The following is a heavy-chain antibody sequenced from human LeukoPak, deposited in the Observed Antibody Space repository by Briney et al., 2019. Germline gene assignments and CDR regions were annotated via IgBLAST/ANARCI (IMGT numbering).Heavy chain of an antibody. V-gene: IGHV3-15*01. Sequence: GGSLKLSCAASGFTFSGSPMHWVRQAPGKGLEWVGRIKSKTDGGTTDYAAPVKGRFTISRDDSKNTLYLQMNSLKTEDTAVYYCTTDRREGSYYNFDYWGQGTLVTVSS. J-gene: IGHJ4*02. CDR2: IKSKTDGGTT. CDR1: GFTFSGSP. D-gene: IGHD1-26*01. CDR3: TTDRREGSYYNFDY.